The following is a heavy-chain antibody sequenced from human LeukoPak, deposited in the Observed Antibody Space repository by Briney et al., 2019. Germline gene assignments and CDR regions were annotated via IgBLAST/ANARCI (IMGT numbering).Heavy chain of an antibody. CDR2: ISNSGTTI. V-gene: IGHV3-48*03. D-gene: IGHD3-22*01. Sequence: GGSLRLSCAASGFTFSSYDMNWDRQAPGKGLEWVSHISNSGTTINYADSVKGRFTISRDNANNSLYLRMNSLRAEDTAVYYCARGDSLIWGQGTLVTVSS. CDR1: GFTFSSYD. CDR3: ARGDSLI. J-gene: IGHJ3*02.